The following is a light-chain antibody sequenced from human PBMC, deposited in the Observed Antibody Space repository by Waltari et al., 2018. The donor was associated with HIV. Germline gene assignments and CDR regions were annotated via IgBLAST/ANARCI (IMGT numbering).Light chain of an antibody. CDR3: HTWGPGIQV. J-gene: IGLJ2*01. Sequence: QVVLTQSPSASASLGASVKLTCPLRSGHTNYALAWHQQKPGKGPRYLMKVTSGGSHIKGDGIPDRFSGSSSGAERYLTISSLQSDDEADYYCHTWGPGIQVFGGGTKLTVL. CDR2: VTSGGSH. V-gene: IGLV4-69*01. CDR1: SGHTNYA.